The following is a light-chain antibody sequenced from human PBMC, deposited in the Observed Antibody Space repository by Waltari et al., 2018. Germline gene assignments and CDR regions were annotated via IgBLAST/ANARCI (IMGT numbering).Light chain of an antibody. V-gene: IGLV1-51*01. J-gene: IGLJ3*02. CDR2: DNN. CDR3: GTWDSSLSAGV. CDR1: SSHIGNTN. Sequence: QSVLTQPPSVSAAPGQKVTLPCSGSSSHIGNTNVHWYQQLPGTAPKVLIYDNNKRPSGIPDRFSGSKSGTSATLGITGLQTGDEADYYCGTWDSSLSAGVFGGGTKLTVL.